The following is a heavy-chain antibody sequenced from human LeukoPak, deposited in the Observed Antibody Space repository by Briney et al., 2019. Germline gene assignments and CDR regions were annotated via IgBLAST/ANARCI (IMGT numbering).Heavy chain of an antibody. J-gene: IGHJ4*02. CDR3: ARDPSVTSYYFDN. Sequence: GGSLRLSCAASGFTFSNYGMHWVRQAPGKGLEWVAVIWFDGSNKYYADSVKGRFTTSRDDPKNTLYLQMNSLRDEDTAVYYCARDPSVTSYYFDNWGQGTLVTVSS. D-gene: IGHD2-21*02. CDR1: GFTFSNYG. V-gene: IGHV3-33*01. CDR2: IWFDGSNK.